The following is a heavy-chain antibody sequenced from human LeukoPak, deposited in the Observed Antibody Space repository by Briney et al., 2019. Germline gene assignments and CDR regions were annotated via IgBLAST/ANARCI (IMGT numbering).Heavy chain of an antibody. D-gene: IGHD2-15*01. CDR2: IYSGGNT. CDR3: ASGYCSGGHCYSVYFQH. Sequence: GGSLRLSCAASGFTFSSCAMSWVRQAPGKGLEWVSVIYSGGNTYYADSVKGRFTISRDNSKNTLYLQMNSLRAEDTAVYYCASGYCSGGHCYSVYFQHWGQGTLVTVSS. CDR1: GFTFSSCA. J-gene: IGHJ1*01. V-gene: IGHV3-23*03.